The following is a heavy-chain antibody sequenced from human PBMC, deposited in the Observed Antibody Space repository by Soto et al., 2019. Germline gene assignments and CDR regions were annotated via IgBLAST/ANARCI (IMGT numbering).Heavy chain of an antibody. CDR3: ARDNWNSH. V-gene: IGHV3-74*01. CDR2: IDPSGTTT. D-gene: IGHD1-7*01. Sequence: HPGGSLRLSCAASGFTFRTYWMHWVRQAPGKGLVWVSRIDPSGTTTNYADSVKGRFTISRDNAKDTLYLQMDSLRAEDTAVYFCARDNWNSHWGQGTLVTVSS. J-gene: IGHJ4*02. CDR1: GFTFRTYW.